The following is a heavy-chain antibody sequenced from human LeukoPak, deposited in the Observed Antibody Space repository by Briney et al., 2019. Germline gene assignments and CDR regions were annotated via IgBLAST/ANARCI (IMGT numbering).Heavy chain of an antibody. V-gene: IGHV5-51*01. CDR2: IYPGDSDT. D-gene: IGHD3-22*01. Sequence: GESLKISCKGSGYSFTSYWIGWVRQMPGKGLEWMGIIYPGDSDTRYSPSFQGQVTISADKSISTAYLQWSSLKAPDTAMYYCARLEEADYDSSGFPRYWGQGTLVTVSS. CDR3: ARLEEADYDSSGFPRY. J-gene: IGHJ4*02. CDR1: GYSFTSYW.